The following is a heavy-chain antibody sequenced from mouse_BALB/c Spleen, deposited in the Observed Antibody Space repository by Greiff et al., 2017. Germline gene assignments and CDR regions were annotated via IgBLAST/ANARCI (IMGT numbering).Heavy chain of an antibody. J-gene: IGHJ2*01. CDR1: GYAFSSYW. V-gene: IGHV1-80*01. CDR2: IYPGDGDT. Sequence: VKLQESGAELVRPGSSVKISCKASGYAFSSYWMNWVKQRPGQGLEWIGQIYPGDGDTNYNGKFKGKATLTADKSSSTAYMQLSSLTSEDSAVYFCAREGTRDYFDYWGQGTTLTVSS. CDR3: AREGTRDYFDY. D-gene: IGHD3-1*01.